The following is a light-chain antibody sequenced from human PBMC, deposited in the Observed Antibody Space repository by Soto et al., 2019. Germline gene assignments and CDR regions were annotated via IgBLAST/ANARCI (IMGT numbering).Light chain of an antibody. CDR3: SSYTSSSTVV. J-gene: IGLJ1*01. V-gene: IGLV2-14*01. CDR2: EVS. CDR1: SXDVGGYNY. Sequence: QSALTQPASVSGSPGQSITISCTGTSXDVGGYNYVSWYQQHPGKAPKLMIYEVSNRPSGVSNRFSGSKSGNTASLTISGLQAEDEADYYCSSYTSSSTVVFGTGTKGTV.